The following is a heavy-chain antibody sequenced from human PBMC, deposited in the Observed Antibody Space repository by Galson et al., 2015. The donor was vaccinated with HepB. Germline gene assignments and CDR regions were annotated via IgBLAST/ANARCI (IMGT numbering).Heavy chain of an antibody. Sequence: SLRLSCAASGFTFSSYAMTWVRQAPGKGLEWVSSVSASGATTRYADSVKGRFTISRVNSKITLYLQMNSLRGEDTAVYYCAKDRLGGMTTVTTHWFDPWGQGTLVTVSS. J-gene: IGHJ5*02. CDR1: GFTFSSYA. D-gene: IGHD4-11*01. CDR3: AKDRLGGMTTVTTHWFDP. CDR2: VSASGATT. V-gene: IGHV3-23*01.